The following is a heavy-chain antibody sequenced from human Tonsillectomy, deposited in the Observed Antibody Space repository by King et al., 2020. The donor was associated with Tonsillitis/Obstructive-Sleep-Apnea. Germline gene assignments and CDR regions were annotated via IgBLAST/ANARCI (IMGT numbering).Heavy chain of an antibody. CDR1: GFTFISNA. Sequence: VQLVESGGGLVQPGGSLRLSCAAAGFTFISNAMSWVRPAPGKGLEGVTGISGSGGCTYSADSGKGRFTMSRVNSKNTLYLQMNSLRAEDTAIYYCAKHNYDILTGCYSWGQGTLVTVSS. V-gene: IGHV3-23*04. D-gene: IGHD3-9*01. CDR2: ISGSGGCT. J-gene: IGHJ4*02. CDR3: AKHNYDILTGCYS.